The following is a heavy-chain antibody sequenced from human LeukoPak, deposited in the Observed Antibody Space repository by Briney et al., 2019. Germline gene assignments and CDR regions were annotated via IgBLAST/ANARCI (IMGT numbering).Heavy chain of an antibody. V-gene: IGHV4-34*01. CDR2: INHSGST. J-gene: IGHJ4*02. CDR3: ARDDYYGSGSYYY. D-gene: IGHD3-10*01. CDR1: GGSISGYY. Sequence: SETLPLTCTVSGGSISGYYWSWIRQPPGKGLEWIGEINHSGSTNYNPSLKSRVTISVDTSKNQFSLKLSSVTAADTAVYYCARDDYYGSGSYYYWGQGTLVTVSS.